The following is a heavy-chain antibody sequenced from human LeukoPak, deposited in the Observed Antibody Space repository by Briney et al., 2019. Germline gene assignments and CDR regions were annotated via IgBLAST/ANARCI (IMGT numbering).Heavy chain of an antibody. V-gene: IGHV3-30-3*01. J-gene: IGHJ4*02. D-gene: IGHD4-4*01. Sequence: GGSLRLSCAAAGFTFSSYGMHWVRQAPGKGLEWVAVISYDGSNKYYADSVKGRFTISRDNSKNTLYLQMNSLRDEDTAVYYCARDVSTVSPYCFDFWGQGTLVTVSS. CDR1: GFTFSSYG. CDR3: ARDVSTVSPYCFDF. CDR2: ISYDGSNK.